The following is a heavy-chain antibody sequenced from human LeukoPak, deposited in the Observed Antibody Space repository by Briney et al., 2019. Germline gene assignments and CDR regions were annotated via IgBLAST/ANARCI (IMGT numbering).Heavy chain of an antibody. CDR3: AREDIVVVPAAYYYYGMDV. J-gene: IGHJ6*02. Sequence: GGSLRLSCAASGFTFSSYGMHWVRQAPGKGLEWVAVIWYDGSNKYYADSVKGRFTISRDNSKNTLYLQMNSLRAEDTAVYYCAREDIVVVPAAYYYYGMDVWGQGTTVAVSS. CDR2: IWYDGSNK. V-gene: IGHV3-33*01. CDR1: GFTFSSYG. D-gene: IGHD2-2*01.